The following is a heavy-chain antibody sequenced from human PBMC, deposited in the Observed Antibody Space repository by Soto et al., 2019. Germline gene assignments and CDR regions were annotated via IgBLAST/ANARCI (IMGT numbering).Heavy chain of an antibody. CDR1: GGSISSGGYY. D-gene: IGHD2-15*01. CDR2: IYYSGST. Sequence: SETLFLTCTVSGGSISSGGYYWSWIRQHPGKGLEWIGYIYYSGSTYYNPSLKSRVTISVDTSKNQFSLKLSSVTAADTAVYYCARDLNCSGGSCYYFDYWGQGTLVTVSS. CDR3: ARDLNCSGGSCYYFDY. V-gene: IGHV4-31*03. J-gene: IGHJ4*02.